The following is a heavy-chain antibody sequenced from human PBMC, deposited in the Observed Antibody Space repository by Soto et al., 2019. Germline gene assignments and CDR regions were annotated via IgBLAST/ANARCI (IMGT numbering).Heavy chain of an antibody. Sequence: SVKVSCKASGGTFSSYAISWVRQAPGQGLEWMGGIIPIFGTANYAQKFQGRVTITADESTSTAYMELSSLRSEDTAVYYCASGPWNHEYFQHWGQGTLVTVSS. V-gene: IGHV1-69*13. CDR3: ASGPWNHEYFQH. CDR1: GGTFSSYA. D-gene: IGHD1-1*01. J-gene: IGHJ1*01. CDR2: IIPIFGTA.